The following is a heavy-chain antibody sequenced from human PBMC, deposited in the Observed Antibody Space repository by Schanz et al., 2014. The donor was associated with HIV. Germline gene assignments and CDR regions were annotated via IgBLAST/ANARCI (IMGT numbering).Heavy chain of an antibody. CDR1: GYTFTASY. CDR3: ASDLADSSTWYDVFDI. D-gene: IGHD6-13*01. CDR2: IDPKIVGT. V-gene: IGHV1-2*02. J-gene: IGHJ3*02. Sequence: QVQLVQSGPEVRKPGASVKVSCKASGYTFTASYIHWVRQAPGQGPEWMGWIDPKIVGTQLAQKFQGGVPMTRDSSTNTAYLEVRSLRSDDTAVYFCASDLADSSTWYDVFDIWGPGTMVTVSS.